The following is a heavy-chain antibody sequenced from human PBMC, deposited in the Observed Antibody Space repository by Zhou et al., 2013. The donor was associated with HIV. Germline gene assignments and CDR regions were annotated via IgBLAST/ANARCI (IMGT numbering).Heavy chain of an antibody. J-gene: IGHJ5*02. CDR1: GETFSTYA. CDR2: IIAVFGTT. D-gene: IGHD6-19*01. CDR3: ARAFQVTVAGTPTFDP. Sequence: QVQLVQSGAEVKKPGSSVRVSCRASGETFSTYAISWVRQAPGHGLEWMGGIIAVFGTTTYAQRFQGRVTITTDESRTTAYMELRSLRLEDTAVYYCARAFQVTVAGTPTFDPWGQGTLVTVSS. V-gene: IGHV1-69*05.